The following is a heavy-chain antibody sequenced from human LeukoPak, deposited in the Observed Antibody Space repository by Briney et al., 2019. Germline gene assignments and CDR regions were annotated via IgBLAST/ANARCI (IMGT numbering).Heavy chain of an antibody. J-gene: IGHJ6*03. CDR3: AKGLTGEYYYYYMDV. CDR1: GFTFSSYA. D-gene: IGHD3-9*01. Sequence: GGSLRLSCAASGFTFSSYAMSWVRQAPGKGLEWVSAISGSGGSTYYADSVKGRFTISRDNSKNTLYLQMNSLGAEDTAVYYCAKGLTGEYYYYYMDVWGKGTTVTVSS. V-gene: IGHV3-23*01. CDR2: ISGSGGST.